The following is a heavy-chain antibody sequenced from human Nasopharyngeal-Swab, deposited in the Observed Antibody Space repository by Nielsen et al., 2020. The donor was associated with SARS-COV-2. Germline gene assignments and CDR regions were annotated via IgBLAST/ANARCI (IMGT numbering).Heavy chain of an antibody. CDR1: GGSISSSSYY. Sequence: SETLSLTCTVSGGSISSSSYYWGWIRQPPGKGLECIGSIYYTGSTYYNPSLKSRVTISVDTSKNQFSLKLSSVTAADTAVYYCARRPGSPYDILTGYLTPGAFDLWGQGTMVTVSS. J-gene: IGHJ3*01. D-gene: IGHD3-9*01. CDR2: IYYTGST. CDR3: ARRPGSPYDILTGYLTPGAFDL. V-gene: IGHV4-39*01.